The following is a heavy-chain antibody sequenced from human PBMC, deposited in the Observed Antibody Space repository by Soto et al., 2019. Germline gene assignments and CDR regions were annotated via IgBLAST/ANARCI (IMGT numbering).Heavy chain of an antibody. CDR1: GFTFGDYA. CDR2: IRSKAYGGTT. CDR3: TSNDFSYYYYGMDV. V-gene: IGHV3-49*04. Sequence: SGGSLRLSCTASGFTFGDYARSWVRQAPGKGLEWVGFIRSKAYGGTTEYAASVKGRFTISRDDSKSIAYLQMNSLKTEDTAVYYCTSNDFSYYYYGMDVWGQGTTVTV. J-gene: IGHJ6*02. D-gene: IGHD3-3*01.